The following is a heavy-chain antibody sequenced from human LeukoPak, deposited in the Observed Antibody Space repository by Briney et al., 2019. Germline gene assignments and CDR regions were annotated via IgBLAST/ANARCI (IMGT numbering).Heavy chain of an antibody. Sequence: GGSLRLSCAASGFTFRNYVIHWVRQAPGKGLEWVAVIWYDGSNKYYADSVKGRFTISRDNSKNTLYLQMNSLRAEDTAVYYCARGTYYGMDVWGQGTTVTVSS. CDR2: IWYDGSNK. CDR3: ARGTYYGMDV. CDR1: GFTFRNYV. V-gene: IGHV3-33*08. J-gene: IGHJ6*02.